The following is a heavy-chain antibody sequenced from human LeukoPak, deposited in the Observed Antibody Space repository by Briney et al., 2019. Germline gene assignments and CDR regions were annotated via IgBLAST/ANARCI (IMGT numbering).Heavy chain of an antibody. CDR3: ARRRDGGFDY. CDR1: GFTFSNDW. V-gene: IGHV3-7*01. Sequence: GGSLRLSCAASGFTFSNDWMSWVRQAPGKGLEWVANIKQDGSEKYYVDSVRGRFTISRDNAKNSLYLQMNSLRAEDTAVYYCARRRDGGFDYWGQGTLVTVSS. CDR2: IKQDGSEK. J-gene: IGHJ4*02. D-gene: IGHD5-24*01.